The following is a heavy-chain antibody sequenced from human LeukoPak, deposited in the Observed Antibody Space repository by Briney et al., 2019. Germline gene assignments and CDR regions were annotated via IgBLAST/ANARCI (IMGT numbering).Heavy chain of an antibody. D-gene: IGHD2-15*01. CDR1: GGSISSGGYY. CDR3: ARQPEVAGHDNWFDP. Sequence: SETLSLTCTVSGGSISSGGYYWSWIHQHPGKGLEWIGYIYYSGSIYYNPSLKSRVTISVDTSKNQFSLKLSSVTAADTAVYYCARQPEVAGHDNWFDPWGQGTLVTVSS. J-gene: IGHJ5*02. CDR2: IYYSGSI. V-gene: IGHV4-31*03.